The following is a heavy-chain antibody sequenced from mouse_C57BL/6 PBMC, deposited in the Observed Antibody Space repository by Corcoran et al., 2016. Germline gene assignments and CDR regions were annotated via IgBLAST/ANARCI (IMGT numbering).Heavy chain of an antibody. CDR1: GFNIKNTY. CDR2: IDPANGNT. Sequence: EDQLQQSVAELVRPGASVKLSCTASGFNIKNTYMHWVKQRPEQGLEWIGRIDPANGNTKYAPKFQGKATITADTSSNTAYLQLSSLTSEDTAIYYCAPYYYGSSLDYFDYWGQGTTLTVSS. D-gene: IGHD1-1*01. CDR3: APYYYGSSLDYFDY. V-gene: IGHV14-3*01. J-gene: IGHJ2*01.